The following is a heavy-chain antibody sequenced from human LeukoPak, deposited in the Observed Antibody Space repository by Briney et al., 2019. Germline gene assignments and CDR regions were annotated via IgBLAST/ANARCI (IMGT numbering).Heavy chain of an antibody. CDR3: ARTGSGFDY. J-gene: IGHJ4*02. D-gene: IGHD2-15*01. CDR2: IYYSGST. CDR1: GYSISSGYY. Sequence: PSETLSLTCTVSGYSISSGYYWGWIRQSPGKGLEWIGSIYYSGSTYYNPSLKSRVTISVDTSKNQFSLKLSSVTAADTAVYYCARTGSGFDYWGQGTLVTVSS. V-gene: IGHV4-38-2*02.